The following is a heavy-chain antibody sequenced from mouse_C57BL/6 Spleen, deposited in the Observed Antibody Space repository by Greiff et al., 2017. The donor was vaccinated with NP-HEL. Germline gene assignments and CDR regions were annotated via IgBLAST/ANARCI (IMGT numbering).Heavy chain of an antibody. D-gene: IGHD2-2*01. Sequence: EVQLQQSGPELVKPGASVKIPCKASGYTFTDYNMDWVKQSHGKSLEWIGDINPNNGGTIYNQKFKGKATLTVDKSSSTAYMELRSLTSEDTAVYYCARGVRTGFLGVFDYWGQGTTLTVSS. V-gene: IGHV1-18*01. CDR3: ARGVRTGFLGVFDY. CDR2: INPNNGGT. J-gene: IGHJ2*01. CDR1: GYTFTDYN.